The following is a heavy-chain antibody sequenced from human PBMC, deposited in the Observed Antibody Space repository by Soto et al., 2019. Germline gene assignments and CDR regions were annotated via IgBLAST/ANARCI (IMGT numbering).Heavy chain of an antibody. CDR2: ISGYNGYT. J-gene: IGHJ4*02. V-gene: IGHV1-18*01. D-gene: IGHD2-21*01. CDR3: ARDRDCSHTDADIDY. Sequence: QVQLMQSGAEVRRPGTSMRISCTTSGYNFNTYGIIWVRQAPGQGLEWMGWISGYNGYTKYAQNFEDRVTLSTDPSTSTAFLELRNLRSGDTALYFCARDRDCSHTDADIDYWGQGTLVTVSS. CDR1: GYNFNTYG.